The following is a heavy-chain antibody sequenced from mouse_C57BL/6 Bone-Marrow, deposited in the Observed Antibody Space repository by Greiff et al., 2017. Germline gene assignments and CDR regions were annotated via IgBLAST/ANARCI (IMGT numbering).Heavy chain of an antibody. CDR3: ARSALDGNYAFGTYFDD. CDR2: INPNYGTT. V-gene: IGHV1-39*01. J-gene: IGHJ2*01. D-gene: IGHD2-1*01. Sequence: EVQLQQSGPELVKPGASVKISCKASGYSFTDYNMNWVKQSNGKSLEWIGVINPNYGTTSYNQKFKGKATLTVDQSSSTAYMQLNSLTSEDSAVYYCARSALDGNYAFGTYFDDWGKGTTRTVSS. CDR1: GYSFTDYN.